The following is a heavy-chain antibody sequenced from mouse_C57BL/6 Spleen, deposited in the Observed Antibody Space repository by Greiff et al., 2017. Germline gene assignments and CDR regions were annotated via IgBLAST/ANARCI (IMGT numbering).Heavy chain of an antibody. D-gene: IGHD2-5*01. J-gene: IGHJ2*01. CDR2: INPSNGGT. CDR3: ARSEAYYSNYVGY. V-gene: IGHV1-53*01. Sequence: VKLQQPGTELVKPGASVKLSCKASGYTFTSYWMHWVKQRPGQGLEWIGNINPSNGGTNYNEKFKSKATLTVDKSSSTAYMQLSSLTSEDSAVYYCARSEAYYSNYVGYWGQGTTLTVSS. CDR1: GYTFTSYW.